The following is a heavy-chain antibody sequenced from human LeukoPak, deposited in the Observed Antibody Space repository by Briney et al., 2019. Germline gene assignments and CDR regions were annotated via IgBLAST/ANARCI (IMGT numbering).Heavy chain of an antibody. CDR3: ARYGSGSYYNPNFDY. V-gene: IGHV1-69*13. CDR2: IIPIFGTA. Sequence: SVKVSFTASGGTFSSYAISWVRQAPGQGLEWMGGIIPIFGTANYAQKFQGRVTITADESTSTAYMELSSLRSEDTAVYYCARYGSGSYYNPNFDYWGQGTLVTVSS. J-gene: IGHJ4*02. CDR1: GGTFSSYA. D-gene: IGHD3-10*01.